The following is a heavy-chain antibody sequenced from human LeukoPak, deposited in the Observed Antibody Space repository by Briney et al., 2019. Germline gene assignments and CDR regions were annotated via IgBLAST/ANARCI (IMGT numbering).Heavy chain of an antibody. CDR1: GFTFSSYA. J-gene: IGHJ4*02. D-gene: IGHD3-10*01. V-gene: IGHV3-23*01. CDR2: ISGGGGST. CDR3: ARHDRGSGSPYYFDY. Sequence: GGSLRLSCAASGFTFSSYAMSWVRQTPGKGLEWVAAISGGGGSTYYADSVKGRFTISRDNSKNTLYLQMNSLSADDTAVFYCARHDRGSGSPYYFDYWGQGTLVTVSP.